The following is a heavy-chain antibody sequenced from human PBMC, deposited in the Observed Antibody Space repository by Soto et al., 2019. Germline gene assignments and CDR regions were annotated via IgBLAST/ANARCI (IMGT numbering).Heavy chain of an antibody. Sequence: PGESLKISCKGSGYSFTSYWIGWVRQMPGKGLEWMGIIYPGDSDTRYSPSFQGQVTTSADKSISTAYLQWSSLKASDTAMYYCARHEVVATNDYYYYGMDVWGQGTTVTVSS. CDR3: ARHEVVATNDYYYYGMDV. D-gene: IGHD1-26*01. J-gene: IGHJ6*02. V-gene: IGHV5-51*01. CDR1: GYSFTSYW. CDR2: IYPGDSDT.